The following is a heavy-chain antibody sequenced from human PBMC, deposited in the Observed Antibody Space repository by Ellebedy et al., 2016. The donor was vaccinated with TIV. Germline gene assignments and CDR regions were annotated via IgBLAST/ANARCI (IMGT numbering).Heavy chain of an antibody. D-gene: IGHD6-6*01. CDR2: INSDGSST. J-gene: IGHJ4*02. V-gene: IGHV3-74*01. CDR3: ARDYRSFEYSSSSPYFDY. Sequence: GESLKISXAASGFTFSSYWMHWVRQAPGKGLVWVSRINSDGSSTSYADSVKGRFTISRDNAKNTLYLQMNSLRAEDTAVYYCARDYRSFEYSSSSPYFDYWGQGTLVTVSS. CDR1: GFTFSSYW.